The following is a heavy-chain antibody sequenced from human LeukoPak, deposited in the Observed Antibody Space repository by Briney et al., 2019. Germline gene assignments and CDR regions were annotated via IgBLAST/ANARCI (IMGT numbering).Heavy chain of an antibody. CDR2: IGGNGGST. CDR1: GFTFSSYA. CDR3: AKEQGWFGECSTY. Sequence: GGSLRLSCAASGFTFSSYAMSWVRQAPGKGLEWVSAIGGNGGSTYCAESVKGRFTISRDNSKNTLYLQMDSLRADDTALYYCAKEQGWFGECSTYWGQGTLVTVSS. J-gene: IGHJ4*02. V-gene: IGHV3-23*01. D-gene: IGHD3-10*01.